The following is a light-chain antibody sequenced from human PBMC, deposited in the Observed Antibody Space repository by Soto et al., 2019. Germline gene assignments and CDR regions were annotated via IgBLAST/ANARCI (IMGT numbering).Light chain of an antibody. V-gene: IGKV3-15*01. Sequence: EVLMTQSPATLSVSPGDRATLSCRASQSINSNLAWYQQQPGQAPRLLIYAASTRATAVPDRFSGSGSGTDFTITITSQQPDDNEGNCWHHHSIRLIAFGQGTRLDIK. CDR3: HHHSIRLIA. CDR2: AAS. CDR1: QSINSN. J-gene: IGKJ1*01.